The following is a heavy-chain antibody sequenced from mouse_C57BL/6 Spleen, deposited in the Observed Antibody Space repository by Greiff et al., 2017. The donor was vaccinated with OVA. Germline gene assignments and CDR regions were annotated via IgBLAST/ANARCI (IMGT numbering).Heavy chain of an antibody. CDR2: INPSTGGT. Sequence: VQLKQSGPELVKPGASVKISCKASGYSFTGYYMNWVKQSPEKSLEWIGEINPSTGGTTYNQKFKAKATLTVDKSSSTAYMQLKSLTSEDSAVYYCARPYYYGSTDFDYWGQGTTLTVSS. CDR1: GYSFTGYY. J-gene: IGHJ2*01. CDR3: ARPYYYGSTDFDY. D-gene: IGHD1-1*01. V-gene: IGHV1-42*01.